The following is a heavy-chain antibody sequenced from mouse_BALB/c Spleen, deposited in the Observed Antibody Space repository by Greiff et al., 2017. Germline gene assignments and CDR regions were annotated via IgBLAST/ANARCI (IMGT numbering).Heavy chain of an antibody. Sequence: VQLQQSGPELVKPGASVKISCKASGYTFTDYNMHWVKQSHGKSLEWIGYIYPYNGGTGYNQKFKSKATLTVDNSSSTAYMELRSLTSEDSAVYYCARLGITTRRRSHWYFDVWGAGTTVTVSS. V-gene: IGHV1S29*02. CDR3: ARLGITTRRRSHWYFDV. J-gene: IGHJ1*01. CDR1: GYTFTDYN. CDR2: IYPYNGGT. D-gene: IGHD2-4*01.